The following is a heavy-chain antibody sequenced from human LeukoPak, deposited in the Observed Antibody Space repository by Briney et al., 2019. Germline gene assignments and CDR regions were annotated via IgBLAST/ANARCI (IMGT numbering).Heavy chain of an antibody. V-gene: IGHV4-39*07. J-gene: IGHJ6*03. CDR2: IYSSGFT. D-gene: IGHD3-3*01. Sequence: PSETLSLTCSVSGGSIRSSSYYWAWIRQPPGEGLEWIGGIYSSGFTSYNPSLKSRLTISVDTSKNPFSLKLSSVTAADTAVYYCARGRLRPWDFWSGYPDYYYMDVWGKGTTVTVSS. CDR1: GGSIRSSSYY. CDR3: ARGRLRPWDFWSGYPDYYYMDV.